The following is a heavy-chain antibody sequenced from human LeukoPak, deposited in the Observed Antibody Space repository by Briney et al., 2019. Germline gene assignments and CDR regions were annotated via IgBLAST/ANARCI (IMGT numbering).Heavy chain of an antibody. D-gene: IGHD1-26*01. CDR1: GGTFSSYA. CDR2: IIPIFGTA. Sequence: SVKVSCKASGGTFSSYAISWVRQAPGQGLEWMGGIIPIFGTANYAQKFQGRVTITTDESTSTAYMELSSLRSEDTVVYYCAIRRVGGSYYPRFDYWGQGTLVTVSS. V-gene: IGHV1-69*05. CDR3: AIRRVGGSYYPRFDY. J-gene: IGHJ4*02.